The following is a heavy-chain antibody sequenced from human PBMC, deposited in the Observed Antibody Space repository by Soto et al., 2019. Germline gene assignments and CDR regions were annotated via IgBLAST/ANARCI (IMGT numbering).Heavy chain of an antibody. J-gene: IGHJ4*02. CDR3: ARTWIGSPFDY. Sequence: SDTLSLICTVSGASVGSDDYYWSWIRQQPGKGLEWIGYIYYSGNTNYNPSLKSRLTISVDTSKNQFSLQLKSVTAADTAVYYCARTWIGSPFDYWGQGSLVTVS. V-gene: IGHV4-31*03. D-gene: IGHD5-12*01. CDR1: GASVGSDDYY. CDR2: IYYSGNT.